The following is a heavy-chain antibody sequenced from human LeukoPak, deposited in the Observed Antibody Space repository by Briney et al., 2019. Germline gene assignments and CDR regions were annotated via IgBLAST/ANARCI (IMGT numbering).Heavy chain of an antibody. D-gene: IGHD1-26*01. Sequence: PSETLSLTCTVSGGSVSSYTSYWGWIRQPPGKPLEWIGSIYYTGSIYYNPSLKSPVIISVDTSKNQFSLKLNSVTATDTAVYYCARVGAQSWFDPWGQGTLVTVSS. CDR1: GGSVSSYTSY. J-gene: IGHJ5*02. CDR3: ARVGAQSWFDP. V-gene: IGHV4-39*01. CDR2: IYYTGSI.